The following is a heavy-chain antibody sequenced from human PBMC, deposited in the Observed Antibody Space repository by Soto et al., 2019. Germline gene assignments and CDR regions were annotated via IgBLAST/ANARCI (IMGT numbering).Heavy chain of an antibody. CDR1: WYSVCRNSAA. V-gene: IGHV6-1*01. Sequence: SQTLSLTCATSWYSVCRNSAAWNWIRQSPSRGLEWLGRTYYRSKWYNDYAVSVKSRITINPDTSKNQFSLQLNSVTPEDTAVYYCARDLGEYSSSWYTGGMDVWGQGTTVTVSS. J-gene: IGHJ6*02. CDR3: ARDLGEYSSSWYTGGMDV. D-gene: IGHD6-13*01. CDR2: TYYRSKWYN.